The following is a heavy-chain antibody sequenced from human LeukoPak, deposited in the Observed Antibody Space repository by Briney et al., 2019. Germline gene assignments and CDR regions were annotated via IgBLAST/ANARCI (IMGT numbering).Heavy chain of an antibody. D-gene: IGHD3-16*01. V-gene: IGHV3-21*01. Sequence: GGSLRLSCAASGFTFSSYSMNWVRQAPGKGLEWVSSISSSSSYIYYADSVKGRFTISRDNAKNSLYLQMNSLRAEDTAEYYCARAIDYVWGIDYWGQGTLVTVSS. J-gene: IGHJ4*02. CDR2: ISSSSSYI. CDR1: GFTFSSYS. CDR3: ARAIDYVWGIDY.